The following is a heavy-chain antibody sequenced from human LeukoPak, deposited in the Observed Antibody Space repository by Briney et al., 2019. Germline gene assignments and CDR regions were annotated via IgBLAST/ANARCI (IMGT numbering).Heavy chain of an antibody. CDR2: IKQDGSEK. Sequence: TGGSLRLSCAASGFTFSSYWMSWVRQAPGKGLEWVANIKQDGSEKYYVDSVKGRFTISRDNAKNSLYLQMNSLRAEDTAVYYCARDTYCSGGSCYPFDCWGQGTLVTVSS. CDR3: ARDTYCSGGSCYPFDC. J-gene: IGHJ4*02. D-gene: IGHD2-15*01. V-gene: IGHV3-7*01. CDR1: GFTFSSYW.